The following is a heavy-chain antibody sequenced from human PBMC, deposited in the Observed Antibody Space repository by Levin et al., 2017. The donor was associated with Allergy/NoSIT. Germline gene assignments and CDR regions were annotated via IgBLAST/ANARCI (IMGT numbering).Heavy chain of an antibody. Sequence: GGSLRLSCAASGFTFSSYGMHWVRQAPGKGLEGVAVISYDGSNKYYADSVKGRFTISRDNSKNTLYLQMNSLRAEDTAVYYCAKDHIAAAGTFTATQDWGQGTLVTVSS. CDR1: GFTFSSYG. J-gene: IGHJ4*02. CDR2: ISYDGSNK. V-gene: IGHV3-30*18. D-gene: IGHD6-13*01. CDR3: AKDHIAAAGTFTATQD.